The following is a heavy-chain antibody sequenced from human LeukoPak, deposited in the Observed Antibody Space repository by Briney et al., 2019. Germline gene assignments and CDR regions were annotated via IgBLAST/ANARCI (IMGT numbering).Heavy chain of an antibody. V-gene: IGHV3-7*01. D-gene: IGHD2-21*01. CDR3: ARDRRGLGHSDY. J-gene: IGHJ4*02. CDR1: GFNFNVHA. CDR2: IKQDGSEK. Sequence: GGSLRLSCVASGFNFNVHAMSWVRQAPGKGLEWVANIKQDGSEKYYVDSVKGRFTISRDNAKNSLYLQMNGLRAEDTAVYYCARDRRGLGHSDYWGQGTLVTVSS.